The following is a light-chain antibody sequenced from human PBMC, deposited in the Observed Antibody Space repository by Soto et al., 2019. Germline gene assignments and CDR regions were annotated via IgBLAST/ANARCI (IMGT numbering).Light chain of an antibody. J-gene: IGKJ4*01. CDR3: QKYDTAPLT. Sequence: DFQLTQSPSSLSASVGDRVTITCRAGQGFSNALAWFQQKPGKVPKLLIYAASTLQSGVPSRFSGSGSGTDFTLTISSLQPEDVATYYCQKYDTAPLTFGGGTKVDIK. CDR1: QGFSNA. V-gene: IGKV1-27*01. CDR2: AAS.